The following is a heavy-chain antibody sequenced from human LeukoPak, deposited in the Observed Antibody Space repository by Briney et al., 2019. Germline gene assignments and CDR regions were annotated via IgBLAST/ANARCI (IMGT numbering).Heavy chain of an antibody. CDR1: GFTFSSYA. V-gene: IGHV3-23*01. Sequence: HPGGSLRLSCAASGFTFSSYAMAWVRQAPGKGLEWVSAISGSGIGTYYADSVKGRFTISRDNSKNTLYLQMNSLRAEDTALYYCAKDLYTGYDSGVDCWGQGTLVTVSS. CDR3: AKDLYTGYDSGVDC. D-gene: IGHD5-12*01. CDR2: ISGSGIGT. J-gene: IGHJ4*02.